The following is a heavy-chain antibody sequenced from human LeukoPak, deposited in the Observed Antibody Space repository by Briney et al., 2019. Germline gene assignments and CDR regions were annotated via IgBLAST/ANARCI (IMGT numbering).Heavy chain of an antibody. CDR3: ARDHYSRNDY. V-gene: IGHV3-48*02. Sequence: GGSLRLSCAASGFTFSTYNMNWVRQAPGKGLEWVSYISSSSSPTYYADSVKGRFAISRDNAKNSLYLQMNSLRDEDTAVYYCARDHYSRNDYWGQGALVTVSS. J-gene: IGHJ4*02. CDR2: ISSSSSPT. CDR1: GFTFSTYN. D-gene: IGHD6-13*01.